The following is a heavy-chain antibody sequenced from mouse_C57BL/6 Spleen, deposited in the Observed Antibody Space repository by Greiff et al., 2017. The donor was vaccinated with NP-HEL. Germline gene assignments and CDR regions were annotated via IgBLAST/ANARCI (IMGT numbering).Heavy chain of an antibody. CDR2: IYPGSGNT. V-gene: IGHV1-76*01. D-gene: IGHD1-1*01. Sequence: QVQLQQFGAELVRPGASVKLSCKASGYTFTDYYINWVKQSPGQGLEWIARIYPGSGNTYYNEKFKGKATLTAEKSSSTAYMQLSSLTSEDSAVYFCARGDGSSYWYFDVWGTGTTVTVSS. J-gene: IGHJ1*03. CDR3: ARGDGSSYWYFDV. CDR1: GYTFTDYY.